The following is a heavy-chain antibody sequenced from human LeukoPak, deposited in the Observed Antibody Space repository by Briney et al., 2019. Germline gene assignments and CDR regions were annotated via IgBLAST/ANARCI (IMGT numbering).Heavy chain of an antibody. CDR2: ISSSSSTI. CDR1: GFTFSSYS. D-gene: IGHD3-10*01. Sequence: PGGSLRLSCAASGFTFSSYSMNWVRQAPGKGLEWVSYISSSSSTIYYADSVKGRFTISRDNAKNSLYLQMNSLRAEDTAVYYCARVGGYYGSGSYYNPFDYWGQGTLVTVPS. CDR3: ARVGGYYGSGSYYNPFDY. V-gene: IGHV3-48*01. J-gene: IGHJ4*02.